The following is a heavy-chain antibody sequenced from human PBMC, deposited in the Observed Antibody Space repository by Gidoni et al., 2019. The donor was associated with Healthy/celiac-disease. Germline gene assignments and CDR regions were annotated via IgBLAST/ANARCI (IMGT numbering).Heavy chain of an antibody. Sequence: QVQLVESGGGVVQPGRSLRLPCAASGFPFSSYGMHWVRQAPGKGLEWVAVRWYDGSNKYYADSVKGRFTISRDNSKNTLYLQMNSLRAEDTAVYYCARDPAPQFFVDNWFDPWGQGTLVTVSS. CDR2: RWYDGSNK. V-gene: IGHV3-33*01. J-gene: IGHJ5*02. CDR1: GFPFSSYG. CDR3: ARDPAPQFFVDNWFDP.